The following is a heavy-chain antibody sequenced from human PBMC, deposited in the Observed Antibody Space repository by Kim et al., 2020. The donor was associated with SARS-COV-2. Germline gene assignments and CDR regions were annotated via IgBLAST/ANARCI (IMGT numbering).Heavy chain of an antibody. Sequence: HYEDSVTGRFTISRDNSKKTVFLQMTDLTPEETAVYYCARRDFWSSYPFDHWGQGTLVTVSS. J-gene: IGHJ4*02. D-gene: IGHD3-3*01. V-gene: IGHV3-30*03. CDR3: ARRDFWSSYPFDH.